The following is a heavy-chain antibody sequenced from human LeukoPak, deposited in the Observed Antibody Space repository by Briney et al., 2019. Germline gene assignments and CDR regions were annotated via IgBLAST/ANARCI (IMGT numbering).Heavy chain of an antibody. CDR3: AKALEAVGTNWLDP. CDR2: ISDSGDST. V-gene: IGHV3-23*01. CDR1: GFTFSTYA. Sequence: GGSLRLSCAASGFTFSTYAMSWVRQAPGKGLEWVSAISDSGDSTYYADSVKGRFTISRDNSRNTLYLQMNSLRAEDTAVYYCAKALEAVGTNWLDPWGQGTLVTVSS. D-gene: IGHD6-13*01. J-gene: IGHJ5*02.